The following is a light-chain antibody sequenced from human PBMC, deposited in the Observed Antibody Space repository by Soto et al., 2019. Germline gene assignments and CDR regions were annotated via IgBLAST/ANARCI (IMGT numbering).Light chain of an antibody. Sequence: DVQTPQSPSTLSESVGDRVTITCRASQNIRSRLAWFQQKPGKAPKLLIYDASSLESGVPQRFSGSGSGTEFTLTISSLQTDDFSTYYCQQYHSYWTVGQGTKVDI. V-gene: IGKV1-5*01. CDR2: DAS. CDR1: QNIRSR. J-gene: IGKJ1*01. CDR3: QQYHSYWT.